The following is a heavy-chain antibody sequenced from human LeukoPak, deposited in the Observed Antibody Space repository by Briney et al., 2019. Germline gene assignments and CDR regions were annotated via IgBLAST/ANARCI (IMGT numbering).Heavy chain of an antibody. J-gene: IGHJ4*02. CDR3: ARRRPGYCSGGSCYGYYFDY. CDR1: GYSFTSYW. Sequence: GEALKISCKGSGYSFTSYWIGWVRQMPGKGLEWVGIIYPCDSDSRNSPSFQGQVTISADKSISTAYLQWSSLEASDTAMYYCARRRPGYCSGGSCYGYYFDYWGQGTLVTVSS. V-gene: IGHV5-51*01. D-gene: IGHD2-15*01. CDR2: IYPCDSDS.